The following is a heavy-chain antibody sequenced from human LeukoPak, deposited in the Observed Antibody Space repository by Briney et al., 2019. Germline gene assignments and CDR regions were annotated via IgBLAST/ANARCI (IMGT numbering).Heavy chain of an antibody. CDR1: GGSFSGFY. D-gene: IGHD6-13*01. V-gene: IGHV4-34*01. CDR3: AAETTAGNA. Sequence: PSETLSLTCGVDGGSFSGFYWSWIRQPPGKGLEWIGEINHSGSTNYNPSLKSRVTISVDTSKSQFSLKLSSVTAADTAVYYCAAETTAGNAWGQGTLVAVSS. J-gene: IGHJ5*02. CDR2: INHSGST.